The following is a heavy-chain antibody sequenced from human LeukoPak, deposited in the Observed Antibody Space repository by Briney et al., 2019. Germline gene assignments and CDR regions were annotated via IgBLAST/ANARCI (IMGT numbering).Heavy chain of an antibody. CDR2: IRYDGNNK. J-gene: IGHJ4*02. Sequence: GGSLRLSCAASGFTFSSYGMHWVRQAPGKGLEWVAFIRYDGNNKYYVDSVKGRFTISRDNSKNTLYLQMNSLRDEDTAVYYCAKDFIAMSDWEPLGYWGQGILVTVSS. CDR1: GFTFSSYG. D-gene: IGHD1-26*01. V-gene: IGHV3-30*02. CDR3: AKDFIAMSDWEPLGY.